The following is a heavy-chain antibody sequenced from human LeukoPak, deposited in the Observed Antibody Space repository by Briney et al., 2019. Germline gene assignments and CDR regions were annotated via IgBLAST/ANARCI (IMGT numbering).Heavy chain of an antibody. J-gene: IGHJ4*02. Sequence: GGSLRLSCAASGFTFRSYGITWVRQAPGKGLEWVSTISATGGSTYYADSVKGRFTISRDDSKDTLYLQMNSLRAEDTAVYYCARDPRKRNTAMVGYYFDYWGQGTLVTVSS. CDR2: ISATGGST. CDR3: ARDPRKRNTAMVGYYFDY. D-gene: IGHD5-18*01. V-gene: IGHV3-23*01. CDR1: GFTFRSYG.